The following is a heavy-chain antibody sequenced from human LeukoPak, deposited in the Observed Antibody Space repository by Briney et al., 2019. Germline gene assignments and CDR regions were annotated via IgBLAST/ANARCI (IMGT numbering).Heavy chain of an antibody. V-gene: IGHV3-33*06. Sequence: GKSLRLSCAASGFTFSGYGMHWVRQAPGKGLEWVTVIWSDGSNKYYADSVKGRFTISRDNSKNTLYLQMNSLRAEDTAVYYCAKDISPQERYCSSTSCSYYYGMDVWGQGTTVTVSS. D-gene: IGHD2-2*01. J-gene: IGHJ6*02. CDR3: AKDISPQERYCSSTSCSYYYGMDV. CDR2: IWSDGSNK. CDR1: GFTFSGYG.